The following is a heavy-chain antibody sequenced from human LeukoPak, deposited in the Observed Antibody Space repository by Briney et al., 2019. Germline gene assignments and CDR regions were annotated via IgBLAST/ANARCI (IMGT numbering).Heavy chain of an antibody. CDR3: ARGIEASSGWYVIDY. D-gene: IGHD6-19*01. CDR1: GYTVTSYY. Sequence: GASVKVSCKASGYTVTSYYMHWVRQAPGQGLEWMAILNPSGGSSNYAQKFQGRATLTRATSTGTVYMELSRLRSEDTAVYYCARGIEASSGWYVIDYWGQGTLVIVSS. V-gene: IGHV1-46*01. J-gene: IGHJ4*02. CDR2: LNPSGGSS.